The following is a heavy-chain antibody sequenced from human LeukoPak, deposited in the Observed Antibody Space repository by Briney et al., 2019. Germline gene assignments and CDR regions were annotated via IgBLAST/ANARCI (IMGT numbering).Heavy chain of an antibody. D-gene: IGHD4-17*01. CDR1: GGSISSYY. J-gene: IGHJ6*02. Sequence: SETLSLTCTVSGGSISSYYWSWIRQPPGKGLEWIGEINHSGSTNYNPSLKSRVTISVDTSKNQFSLKLSSVTAADTAVYYCARVLAATVTPPYYYYGMDVWGQGTTVTVSS. CDR2: INHSGST. CDR3: ARVLAATVTPPYYYYGMDV. V-gene: IGHV4-34*01.